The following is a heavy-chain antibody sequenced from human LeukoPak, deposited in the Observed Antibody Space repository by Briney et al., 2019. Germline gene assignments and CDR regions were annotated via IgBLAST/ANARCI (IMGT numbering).Heavy chain of an antibody. CDR2: INHSGST. V-gene: IGHV4-34*01. CDR1: GGSFSGYY. CDR3: ARGLGIRPLSFGY. D-gene: IGHD3-9*01. J-gene: IGHJ4*02. Sequence: SETLSLTCAVYGGSFSGYYWSWIRQPPGKGLEWIGEINHSGSTNYNPSLKSRVTISVDTSKNQFSLKLSSVTAADTAVYYCARGLGIRPLSFGYWGQGTLVTVSS.